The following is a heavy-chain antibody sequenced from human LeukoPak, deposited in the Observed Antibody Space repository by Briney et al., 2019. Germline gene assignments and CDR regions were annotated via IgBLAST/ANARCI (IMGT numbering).Heavy chain of an antibody. CDR1: GGSISSSSYY. V-gene: IGHV4-39*01. Sequence: SETLSLTCTVSGGSISSSSYYWGWIRQPPGKGLEWIGSIYYSGSTYYNPSLKSRVTISVDTSKNQFFLKLSSVTAADTAVYYCARRPYCGGDCRFFDYWGQGTLVTVSS. D-gene: IGHD2-21*02. CDR2: IYYSGST. J-gene: IGHJ4*02. CDR3: ARRPYCGGDCRFFDY.